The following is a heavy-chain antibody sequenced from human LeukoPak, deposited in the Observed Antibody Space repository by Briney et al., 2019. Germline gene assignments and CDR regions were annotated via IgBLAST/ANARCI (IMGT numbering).Heavy chain of an antibody. Sequence: SGGSLRLSFAASGFTFSSYAMSWVRQAPGKGLEWVSAISGSGGSTYYADSVKGRFTISRDNSKNTLYLQMNSLRAEDTAVYYCAKLGYCSGGSCYENNWFDPWGQGTLVTVSS. D-gene: IGHD2-15*01. V-gene: IGHV3-23*01. CDR2: ISGSGGST. CDR1: GFTFSSYA. CDR3: AKLGYCSGGSCYENNWFDP. J-gene: IGHJ5*02.